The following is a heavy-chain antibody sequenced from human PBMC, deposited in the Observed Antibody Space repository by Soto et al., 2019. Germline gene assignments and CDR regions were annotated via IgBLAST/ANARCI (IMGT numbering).Heavy chain of an antibody. Sequence: ASVKDSCKASGYTFTGFYMHWVRQAPGQGLEWMGWINPNNGGTNYVQKFQDRVTMTRDTSITTAYMELSGLRSDDTAVYYCARDPGPYGDYSYWGQGTLVTVSS. CDR1: GYTFTGFY. CDR2: INPNNGGT. V-gene: IGHV1-2*02. CDR3: ARDPGPYGDYSY. D-gene: IGHD4-17*01. J-gene: IGHJ4*02.